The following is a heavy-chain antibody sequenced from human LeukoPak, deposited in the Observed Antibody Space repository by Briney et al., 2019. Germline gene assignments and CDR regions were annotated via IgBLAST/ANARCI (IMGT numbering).Heavy chain of an antibody. CDR3: ARVALAPPYSSSGMDV. D-gene: IGHD3-3*02. CDR2: INPNSGGT. CDR1: GYTFTGYY. J-gene: IGHJ6*02. V-gene: IGHV1-2*02. Sequence: ASVKVSCKASGYTFTGYYMHWVRQAPGQGLEWMGWINPNSGGTNYAQKFQGRVTMTRDTSISTAYMELSRLRSDDTAVYYCARVALAPPYSSSGMDVWGQGPTVPVPS.